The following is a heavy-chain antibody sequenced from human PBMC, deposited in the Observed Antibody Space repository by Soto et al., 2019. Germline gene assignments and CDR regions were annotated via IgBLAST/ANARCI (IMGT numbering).Heavy chain of an antibody. Sequence: QVQLQESGPGLVKPSQTLSLTCTVSGGSISSGDYYWSWIRQPPGKGLEWIGYIYYSGSTYYNPSPKCRVIISVDPSQYSFSLKLSSVTAAVTAVYYCARAREGVPAAMLSDYWGQLTLVAVGS. CDR2: IYYSGST. CDR3: ARAREGVPAAMLSDY. CDR1: GGSISSGDYY. D-gene: IGHD2-2*01. J-gene: IGHJ4*02. V-gene: IGHV4-30-4*01.